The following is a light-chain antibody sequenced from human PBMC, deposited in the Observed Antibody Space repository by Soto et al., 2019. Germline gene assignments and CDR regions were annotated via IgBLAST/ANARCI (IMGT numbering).Light chain of an antibody. Sequence: EIVFTQSPATLSLSPGERATLSCRASQSVSSYLAWYQQKPGQAPRLLIYGASTRATGIPARFSGSGSGTDFTLTIRRLEPEDFAVYYCQQYGSSYPWTFGQGTKVDIK. CDR2: GAS. CDR1: QSVSSY. J-gene: IGKJ1*01. CDR3: QQYGSSYPWT. V-gene: IGKV3-20*01.